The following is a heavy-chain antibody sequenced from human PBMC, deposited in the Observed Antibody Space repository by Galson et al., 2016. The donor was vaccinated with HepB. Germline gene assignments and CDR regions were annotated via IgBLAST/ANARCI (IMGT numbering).Heavy chain of an antibody. V-gene: IGHV3-33*06. CDR2: IWRDGSQK. Sequence: SLRLSCAASGITFNNYGMHWVRQAPGKGLEWVAIIWRDGSQKYYADTVKGRFTILRENSKNTVYLEMNSLRAEDTAVYYCAKGSDGYNSGVDYWGRGSQVTVSA. CDR3: AKGSDGYNSGVDY. D-gene: IGHD5-24*01. CDR1: GITFNNYG. J-gene: IGHJ4*02.